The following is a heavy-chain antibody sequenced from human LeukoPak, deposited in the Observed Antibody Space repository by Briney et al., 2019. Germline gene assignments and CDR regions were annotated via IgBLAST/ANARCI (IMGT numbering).Heavy chain of an antibody. CDR1: GASISSYY. D-gene: IGHD6-19*01. V-gene: IGHV4-4*07. CDR2: IYISGST. J-gene: IGHJ4*02. Sequence: SSETLSLTCTVSGASISSYYWSWIRQPAGKGLEWIGGIYISGSTNYNPSLKSRVTMSVDTSKNQFSLKLSSVTAADTAVYYCARSWQWLPLDYWGQGTLVTVSS. CDR3: ARSWQWLPLDY.